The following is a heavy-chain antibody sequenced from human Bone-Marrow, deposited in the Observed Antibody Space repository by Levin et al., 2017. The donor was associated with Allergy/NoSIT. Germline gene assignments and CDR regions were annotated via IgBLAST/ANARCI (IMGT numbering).Heavy chain of an antibody. V-gene: IGHV1-3*01. CDR1: GYTFTSYA. J-gene: IGHJ4*02. Sequence: EASVKVSCKASGYTFTSYAMHWVRQAPGQRLEWMGWINAGNGNTKYSQKFQGRVTITRDTSASTAYMELSSLRSEDTAVYYCARINFVSRTHIKQWLVSAAEYYFDYWGQGTLVTVSS. CDR3: ARINFVSRTHIKQWLVSAAEYYFDY. D-gene: IGHD6-19*01. CDR2: INAGNGNT.